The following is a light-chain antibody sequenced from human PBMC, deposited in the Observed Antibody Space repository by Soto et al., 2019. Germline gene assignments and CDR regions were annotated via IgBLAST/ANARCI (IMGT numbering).Light chain of an antibody. CDR2: GAS. Sequence: EIVMTQSPATLSVSPGERATLSCRASQSVGSNLAWYQQKPGHVPSLVIYGASTRATGIPARFSGSGSGTEFTLTISSLQSEDFAVYYCQQYNNWALTFGGGTKVEVK. CDR1: QSVGSN. CDR3: QQYNNWALT. V-gene: IGKV3-15*01. J-gene: IGKJ4*01.